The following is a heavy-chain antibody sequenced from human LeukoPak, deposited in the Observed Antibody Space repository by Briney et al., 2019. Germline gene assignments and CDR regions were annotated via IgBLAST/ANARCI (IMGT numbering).Heavy chain of an antibody. CDR3: AKVADGGYGAHYYYYYGMDV. D-gene: IGHD4-17*01. J-gene: IGHJ6*02. V-gene: IGHV3-53*05. Sequence: SGGSLRLSCAASGFTVSSNSMTWVRQAPGKGLEWVSVIYRDGSTFYADSVEGRFTISRDNSKNTLYLQMNSLRAEDTAVYYCAKVADGGYGAHYYYYYGMDVWGQGTTVTVSS. CDR2: IYRDGST. CDR1: GFTVSSNS.